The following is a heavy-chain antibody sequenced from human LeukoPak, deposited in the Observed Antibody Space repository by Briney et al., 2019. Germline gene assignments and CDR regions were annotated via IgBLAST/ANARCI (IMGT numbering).Heavy chain of an antibody. CDR1: GFTFSSYA. CDR3: ATLSGDSHGYDY. J-gene: IGHJ4*02. D-gene: IGHD5-18*01. V-gene: IGHV3-30*03. Sequence: PGGSLRLSCAASGFTFSSYAMHWVRQAPGKGLEWVAVILHDGSNKQYADSVKGRFIISRDNSKNTLYLQINSLRAEDTAVYYCATLSGDSHGYDYWGLGTLVTVSS. CDR2: ILHDGSNK.